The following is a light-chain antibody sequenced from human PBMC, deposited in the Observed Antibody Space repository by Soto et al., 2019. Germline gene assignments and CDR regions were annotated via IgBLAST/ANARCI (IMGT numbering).Light chain of an antibody. V-gene: IGKV1-12*01. Sequence: DIQLTQSASSVSASVGDRVTITCRASQDIDSWLAWYQQTPGKAPKLLIFAASSLESGVPSRFSGSGSGTEFRLTISTMQPDDFATYYCQQYDSFSVTFGQGTRLEI. CDR3: QQYDSFSVT. CDR2: AAS. J-gene: IGKJ5*01. CDR1: QDIDSW.